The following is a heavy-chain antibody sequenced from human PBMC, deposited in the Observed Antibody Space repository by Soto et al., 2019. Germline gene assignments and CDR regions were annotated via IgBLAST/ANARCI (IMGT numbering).Heavy chain of an antibody. J-gene: IGHJ4*02. CDR2: ISSSSSTI. V-gene: IGHV3-48*01. CDR3: ARHPGDY. CDR1: GFTFSSYS. Sequence: EVQLVESGGGLEQPGGSLRLSCAASGFTFSSYSMNWVRQAPGKGLEWVSYISSSSSTIYYADSVKGRFTISRDNAKNSLYLQMNSLRAEDTAVYYCARHPGDYWGQGTLVTVSS.